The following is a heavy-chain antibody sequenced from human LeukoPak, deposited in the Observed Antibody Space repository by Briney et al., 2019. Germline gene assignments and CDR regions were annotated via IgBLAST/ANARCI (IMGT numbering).Heavy chain of an antibody. CDR2: INPNSGGT. J-gene: IGHJ3*02. Sequence: ASLTVSCMASGYTFTGYYTHWVRQAPGQGLEWMGRINPNSGGTNYAHKLQGSVTMTTDTCISTAYMELSRLRSDDTAVYYCARDAYVHNAFDIWGQGTLVTVSS. D-gene: IGHD1-1*01. CDR1: GYTFTGYY. CDR3: ARDAYVHNAFDI. V-gene: IGHV1-2*06.